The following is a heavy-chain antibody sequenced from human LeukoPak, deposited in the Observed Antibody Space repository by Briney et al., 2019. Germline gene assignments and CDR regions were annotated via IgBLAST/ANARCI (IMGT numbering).Heavy chain of an antibody. CDR2: IIPIFGTA. CDR3: VREGAGISGKYFDY. D-gene: IGHD1-20*01. Sequence: ASVKVSCKASGCTFSSYAISWVRQAPGQGLEWMGGIIPIFGTANNAQKVHGRVTITADKYTRTDYMALSSMSSEDRAVYYCVREGAGISGKYFDYWGQGGLVTVS. CDR1: GCTFSSYA. J-gene: IGHJ4*02. V-gene: IGHV1-69*06.